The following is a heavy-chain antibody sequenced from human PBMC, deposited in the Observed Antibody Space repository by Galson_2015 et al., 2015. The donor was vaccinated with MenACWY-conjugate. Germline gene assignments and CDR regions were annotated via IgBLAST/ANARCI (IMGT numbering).Heavy chain of an antibody. CDR1: GFTFRNYW. CDR3: ARGHYGMDV. J-gene: IGHJ6*02. V-gene: IGHV3-7*03. Sequence: SQRLSCAASGFTFRNYWMTWVRQAPGKGLEWVASIKKDGSEKYYVDSVKGRFTISRDNTKNSMYLEMNSLRAEDTAVYYCARGHYGMDVWGQGTTVTASS. CDR2: IKKDGSEK.